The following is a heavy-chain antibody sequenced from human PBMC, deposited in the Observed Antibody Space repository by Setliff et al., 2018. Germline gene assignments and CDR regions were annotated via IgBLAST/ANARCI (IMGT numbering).Heavy chain of an antibody. V-gene: IGHV3-20*04. CDR3: ARSENCFSTHCSPYDY. CDR1: GFTFDDYG. CDR2: INWNGGST. J-gene: IGHJ4*02. Sequence: LRLSCAASGFTFDDYGMSWVRQAPGKGLEWVSGINWNGGSTGYADSVKGRFTISRDNAKNSLYLQMNSLRAEDTATYYCARSENCFSTHCSPYDYWGQGTLVTVSS. D-gene: IGHD2-2*01.